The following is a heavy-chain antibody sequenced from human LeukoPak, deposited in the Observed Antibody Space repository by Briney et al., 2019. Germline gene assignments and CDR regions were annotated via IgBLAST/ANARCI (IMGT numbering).Heavy chain of an antibody. CDR3: ARVFGPKIAFDI. CDR2: ISGSGGYT. J-gene: IGHJ3*02. V-gene: IGHV3-23*01. D-gene: IGHD3-10*01. Sequence: QSGGSLRLSCAASGFTFSSYAMSWVRQAPGKGLEWVSAISGSGGYTYYADSVKGRFTISRDNAKNSLYLQMNSLRAEDTAVYYCARVFGPKIAFDIWGQGTMVTVSS. CDR1: GFTFSSYA.